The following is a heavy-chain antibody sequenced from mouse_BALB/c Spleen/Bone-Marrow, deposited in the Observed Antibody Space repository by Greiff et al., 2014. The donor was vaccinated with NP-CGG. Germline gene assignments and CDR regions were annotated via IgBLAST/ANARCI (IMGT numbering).Heavy chain of an antibody. V-gene: IGHV4-1*02. J-gene: IGHJ3*01. CDR3: SRLYYYGNFAY. D-gene: IGHD1-1*01. CDR1: GFDFSRYW. CDR2: INPDSSTI. Sequence: EVQRVESGGGLVQPGGSLKLSCAASGFDFSRYWMSWVRQAPGKGLEWIGEINPDSSTINYTPSPKDKFIISRDNAKNTLYLQMSKVRSEDTALYYCSRLYYYGNFAYWGQGTLVTVSA.